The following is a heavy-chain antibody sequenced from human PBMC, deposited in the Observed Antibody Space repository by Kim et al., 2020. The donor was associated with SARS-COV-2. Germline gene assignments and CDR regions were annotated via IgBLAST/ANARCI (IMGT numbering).Heavy chain of an antibody. CDR3: ARASSSGYDY. CDR2: ISSNGGST. V-gene: IGHV3-64*01. Sequence: GGSLRLSCAASGFTFSSYAMHWVRQAPGKGLEYVSAISSNGGSTYYANSVKGRFTISRDNSKNTLYLQMGSLRAEDMAVYYCARASSSGYDYWGQGTLVT. J-gene: IGHJ4*02. CDR1: GFTFSSYA. D-gene: IGHD3-22*01.